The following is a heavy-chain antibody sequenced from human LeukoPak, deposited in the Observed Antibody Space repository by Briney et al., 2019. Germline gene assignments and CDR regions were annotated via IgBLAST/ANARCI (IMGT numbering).Heavy chain of an antibody. D-gene: IGHD3-10*01. J-gene: IGHJ4*02. V-gene: IGHV3-30*04. CDR2: ISYDGSNK. Sequence: PGGSLRLSCAASGFTFSSYAMHWVRQAPGKGLEWVGVISYDGSNKYYADSVKGRFTISRDNSKNTMYLQMNSLRAEDTAVYYCARSLTTMVRGVTAFDYWGQGTLVTVSS. CDR1: GFTFSSYA. CDR3: ARSLTTMVRGVTAFDY.